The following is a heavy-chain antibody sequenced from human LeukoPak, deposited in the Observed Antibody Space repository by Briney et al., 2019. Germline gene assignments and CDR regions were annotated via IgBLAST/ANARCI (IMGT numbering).Heavy chain of an antibody. D-gene: IGHD1/OR15-1a*01. CDR1: GFTFSNHW. CDR2: ISNDGTST. J-gene: IGHJ4*02. V-gene: IGHV3-74*01. Sequence: PGGSLRLPCAASGFTFSNHWMHWVRQVPEKGLVWVSRISNDGTSTTYADSVKGRFTISRDNAKNTLYLQMNSLRAEDTAVYYCATLRATGTIDCWGQGTLVTVSS. CDR3: ATLRATGTIDC.